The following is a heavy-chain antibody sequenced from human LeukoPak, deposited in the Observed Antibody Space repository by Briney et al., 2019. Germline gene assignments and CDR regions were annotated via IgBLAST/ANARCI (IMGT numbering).Heavy chain of an antibody. Sequence: PGGSLRLSCAASGFTLSSYSMNWVRQAPGKGLEWVSSISSSSSYIYYADSVKGRFTISRDNAKNSLYLQMNSLRAEDTAVYYCARDHTPGQLDWFDPWGQGTLVTVSS. CDR1: GFTLSSYS. J-gene: IGHJ5*02. D-gene: IGHD6-6*01. V-gene: IGHV3-21*01. CDR2: ISSSSSYI. CDR3: ARDHTPGQLDWFDP.